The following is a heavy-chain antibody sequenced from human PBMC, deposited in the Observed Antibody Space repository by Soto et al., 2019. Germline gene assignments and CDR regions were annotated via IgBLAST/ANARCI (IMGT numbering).Heavy chain of an antibody. CDR2: ISSRNYYI. CDR3: ASTVVTPLGFDL. Sequence: GGSLRLSCVGSGFTFATYSMSWVRQAPGKGLEWVSSISSRNYYIYYADSMKGRFTISRDNAKNSLHLQMNSLSPEDTAVYYCASTVVTPLGFDLWGRGTLVTVSS. CDR1: GFTFATYS. D-gene: IGHD2-15*01. V-gene: IGHV3-21*01. J-gene: IGHJ2*01.